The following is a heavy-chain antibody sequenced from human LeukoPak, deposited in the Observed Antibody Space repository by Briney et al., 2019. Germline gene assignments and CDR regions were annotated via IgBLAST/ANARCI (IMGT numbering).Heavy chain of an antibody. J-gene: IGHJ4*02. Sequence: PSETLSLTCTVSGGSISSYYWSWIRQPPGKGLEWIGYIYYSGSTNYNPSLKSRVTISVDTSKNRFSLKLSSVTAADTAVYYCARGYYDTSGCWLSFFDFWGQGTLVTVSS. V-gene: IGHV4-59*12. D-gene: IGHD3-22*01. CDR2: IYYSGST. CDR3: ARGYYDTSGCWLSFFDF. CDR1: GGSISSYY.